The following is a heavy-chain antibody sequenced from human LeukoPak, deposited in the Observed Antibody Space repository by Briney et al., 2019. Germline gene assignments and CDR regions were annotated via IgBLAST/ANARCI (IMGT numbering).Heavy chain of an antibody. V-gene: IGHV1-2*02. CDR2: LNPRTGVT. J-gene: IGHJ4*02. D-gene: IGHD5-12*01. CDR1: GYTFGDYY. Sequence: GASVRVSCKASGYTFGDYYLYWVRQAPGQGLEWVGWLNPRTGVTKYAQQFQGRVSMTRDTSISTAYMELSRLTSDDTAVYYCARDQRLAKTGYDMPGDLGQGSLVIVSS. CDR3: ARDQRLAKTGYDMPGD.